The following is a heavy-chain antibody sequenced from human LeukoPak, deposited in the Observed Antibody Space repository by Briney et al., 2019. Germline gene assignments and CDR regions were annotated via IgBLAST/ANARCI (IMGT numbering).Heavy chain of an antibody. CDR2: ISAYNGNT. CDR3: AREGPAAIHDFDY. CDR1: GYTFTSYG. D-gene: IGHD2-2*01. Sequence: ASVNVSFKASGYTFTSYGISWVRQPPGQRLEWMGWISAYNGNTNYAQKLQGRVTMTTDTSTSTAYMELRSLRSDDTAVYYCAREGPAAIHDFDYWGQGTLVTVSS. V-gene: IGHV1-18*01. J-gene: IGHJ4*02.